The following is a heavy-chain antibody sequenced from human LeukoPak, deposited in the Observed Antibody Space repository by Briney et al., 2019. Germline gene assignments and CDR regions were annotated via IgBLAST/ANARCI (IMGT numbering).Heavy chain of an antibody. J-gene: IGHJ4*02. CDR1: GDSISISGYC. Sequence: PSQTLSLTCTVSGDSISISGYCWSWVRLPAGKGLEWIGRITPGGSTDYSPSLKSRVTISLDTSKNQFSLTLSSVTAADTAVYFCASGRDYYGSGSYAFDHWGQGTLVTVSS. V-gene: IGHV4-61*02. CDR3: ASGRDYYGSGSYAFDH. CDR2: ITPGGST. D-gene: IGHD3-10*01.